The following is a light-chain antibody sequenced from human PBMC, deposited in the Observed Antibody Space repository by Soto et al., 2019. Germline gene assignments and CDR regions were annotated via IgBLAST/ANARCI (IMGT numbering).Light chain of an antibody. CDR2: DAS. J-gene: IGKJ4*01. CDR3: QPHIKWPLT. CDR1: QSVNRY. Sequence: EIVLTQSPATLSLSPGERATLSCRASQSVNRYLAWYQQKPGQAPRLLIYDASNRATGIPARFSGSGSGTDFTLTISSLESEDFAVYYCQPHIKWPLTFGGGTKVEIK. V-gene: IGKV3-11*01.